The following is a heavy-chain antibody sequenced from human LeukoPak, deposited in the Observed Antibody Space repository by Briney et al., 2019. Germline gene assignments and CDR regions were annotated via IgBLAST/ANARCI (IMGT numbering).Heavy chain of an antibody. CDR2: INPNSGGT. Sequence: GASVKVSCKASGYTFTGYYIHWVRQAPGQGLEWMGWINPNSGGTNYAQKFQGRVTMTRDTSISTAYMELSRLRSDDTAVYYCTTTVVTGYYFDYWGQGTLVTVSS. V-gene: IGHV1-2*02. CDR1: GYTFTGYY. CDR3: TTTVVTGYYFDY. D-gene: IGHD4-23*01. J-gene: IGHJ4*02.